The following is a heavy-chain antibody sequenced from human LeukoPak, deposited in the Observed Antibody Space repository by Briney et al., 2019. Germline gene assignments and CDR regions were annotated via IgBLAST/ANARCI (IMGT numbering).Heavy chain of an antibody. CDR2: INPDGSRI. CDR3: ARDSGYNAFDI. J-gene: IGHJ3*02. D-gene: IGHD5-12*01. V-gene: IGHV3-7*01. CDR1: GFTFSTSW. Sequence: GGSLRLSCAASGFTFSTSWMTWVRQAPGKGLDWLGNINPDGSRINYVDSVKGRFTFSGDNAKNSLFLQMNSLRAEDTAVFYCARDSGYNAFDIWGQGTMVTVSS.